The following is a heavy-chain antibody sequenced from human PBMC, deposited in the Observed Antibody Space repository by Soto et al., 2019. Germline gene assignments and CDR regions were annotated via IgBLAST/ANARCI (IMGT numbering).Heavy chain of an antibody. D-gene: IGHD3-16*01. CDR1: GGSFSGYY. V-gene: IGHV4-34*01. CDR3: ARGEGGATIGSYFDY. CDR2: INHSGST. Sequence: QVQLQQWGAGLLKPSETLSLTCAVYGGSFSGYYWSWIRQPPGKGLEWIGEINHSGSTNYNPSLKSRVTISVDTSKNQFSLKLSSVTAADTAVYYCARGEGGATIGSYFDYWGQGTLVTVSS. J-gene: IGHJ4*02.